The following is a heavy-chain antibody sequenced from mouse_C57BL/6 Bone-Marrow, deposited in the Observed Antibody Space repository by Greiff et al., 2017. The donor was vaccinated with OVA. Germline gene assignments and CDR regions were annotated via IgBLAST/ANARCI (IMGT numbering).Heavy chain of an antibody. Sequence: QVQLKESGAELARPGASVKLSCKASGYTFTSYGISWVKQRTGQGLEWIGEIYPRSGNTYYNEKFKGKATLTADKSSSTAYMELRSLTSEDSAVYFCAPYYDYPFAYWGQGTLVTVSA. J-gene: IGHJ3*01. V-gene: IGHV1-81*01. CDR2: IYPRSGNT. D-gene: IGHD2-4*01. CDR3: APYYDYPFAY. CDR1: GYTFTSYG.